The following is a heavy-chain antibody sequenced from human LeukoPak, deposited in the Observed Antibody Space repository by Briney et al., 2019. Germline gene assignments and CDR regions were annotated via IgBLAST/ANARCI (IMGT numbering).Heavy chain of an antibody. CDR1: GYTFSTYA. V-gene: IGHV1-3*01. CDR2: INAGNANT. CDR3: ARQGGGPYSGSPLDY. J-gene: IGHJ4*02. D-gene: IGHD1-26*01. Sequence: ASVKVSCKASGYTFSTYAIHWVRQAPGQRPEWMGWINAGNANTKYLEKFQGRITITRDTSASTGYLELSSLKSEDTAVHYCARQGGGPYSGSPLDYWGQGTLVTVSS.